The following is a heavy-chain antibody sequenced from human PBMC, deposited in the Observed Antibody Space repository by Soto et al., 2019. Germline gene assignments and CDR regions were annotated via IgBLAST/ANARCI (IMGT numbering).Heavy chain of an antibody. CDR2: ISGSGGST. V-gene: IGHV3-23*01. J-gene: IGHJ6*02. Sequence: EVQLLESGGGLVQPGGSLRLSCAASGFTFSSYAMSWVRQAPGKGLEWVSAISGSGGSTYYADSVKGRFTISRDNSKNTLYLQMNSLRAEDTAVYYCAKVGMVRGVSYYYYYGMDVWGQGTTVTVSS. D-gene: IGHD3-10*01. CDR1: GFTFSSYA. CDR3: AKVGMVRGVSYYYYYGMDV.